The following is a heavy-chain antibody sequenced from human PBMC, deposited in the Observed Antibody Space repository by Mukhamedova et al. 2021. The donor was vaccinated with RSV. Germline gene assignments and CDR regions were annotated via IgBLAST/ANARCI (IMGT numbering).Heavy chain of an antibody. V-gene: IGHV5-51*01. CDR2: IYPGDSDT. CDR3: ASGYCSGGSCYSEYFQH. D-gene: IGHD2-15*01. Sequence: MGIIYPGDSDTRYSPSFQGQVTISADKSISTAYLQWSSLKDSDTAMYYCASGYCSGGSCYSEYFQHWGQGTLVTVSS. J-gene: IGHJ1*01.